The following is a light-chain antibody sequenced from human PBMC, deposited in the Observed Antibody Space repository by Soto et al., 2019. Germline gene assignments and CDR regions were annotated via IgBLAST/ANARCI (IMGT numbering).Light chain of an antibody. Sequence: EIVLTQFPGTLSLSPGERATLSCRASQRVSSSYLAWYQQKPGQAPRLLIYGASTRATGIPDRFSGSGSGTDFTLTISRLEPEDFAVYFCQRYGSSPPFTFGQGTKVDIK. CDR1: QRVSSSY. V-gene: IGKV3-20*01. CDR2: GAS. CDR3: QRYGSSPPFT. J-gene: IGKJ2*01.